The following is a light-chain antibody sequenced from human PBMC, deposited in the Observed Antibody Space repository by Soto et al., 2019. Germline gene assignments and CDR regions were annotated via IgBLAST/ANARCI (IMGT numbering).Light chain of an antibody. CDR1: QSVSRN. V-gene: IGKV3-15*01. CDR3: QQYNNWPLT. Sequence: EIVMTQSPATLSVSPGERATLSCRASQSVSRNLAWYQQKPGQAPRLLIYGASTRAAGIPARFSGSGSGTELTLTISSLQSEDFAVYYCQQYNNWPLTFGGGTKVEIK. CDR2: GAS. J-gene: IGKJ4*01.